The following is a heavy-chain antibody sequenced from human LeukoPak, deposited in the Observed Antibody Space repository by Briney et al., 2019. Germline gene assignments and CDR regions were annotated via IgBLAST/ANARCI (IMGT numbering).Heavy chain of an antibody. CDR1: GFTVSSNY. Sequence: GGSLRLSCAASGFTVSSNYMSWVRQAPGKGLEWVSVIYSDGRTYYADSVKGRFTISRDNSKNTLYLETNSLRAEDTAVYYCAKANGWYGREYFDLWGRGTLVSVSS. J-gene: IGHJ2*01. D-gene: IGHD6-19*01. CDR2: IYSDGRT. V-gene: IGHV3-53*01. CDR3: AKANGWYGREYFDL.